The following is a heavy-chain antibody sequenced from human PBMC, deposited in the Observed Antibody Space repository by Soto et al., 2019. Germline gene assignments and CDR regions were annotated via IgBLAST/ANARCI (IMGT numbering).Heavy chain of an antibody. Sequence: GGSLRLSCAASGFTFDDYAMHWVRQAPGKGLEWVSGISWNSGSIGYADSVKGRFTISRDNAKNSLYLQMNSLRAEDTALYYCAKDIILYYDFHGMDVWGQGTTVTVSS. CDR2: ISWNSGSI. V-gene: IGHV3-9*01. CDR3: AKDIILYYDFHGMDV. CDR1: GFTFDDYA. J-gene: IGHJ6*02. D-gene: IGHD3-3*01.